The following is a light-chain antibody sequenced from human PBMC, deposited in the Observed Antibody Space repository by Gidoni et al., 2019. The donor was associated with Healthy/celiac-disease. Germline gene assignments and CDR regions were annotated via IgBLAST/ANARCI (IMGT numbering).Light chain of an antibody. CDR2: DAS. CDR3: QQRSNWLIT. V-gene: IGKV3-11*01. CDR1: QSVSSY. J-gene: IGKJ3*01. Sequence: EIVLTQSPATLSLSPGESATLSCRASQSVSSYLAWYQQKPGQAPRLLIYDASNRATGIPARFSGSGSGTDFTLTISSLEPEDFAVYYCQQRSNWLITFGHGTKVDIK.